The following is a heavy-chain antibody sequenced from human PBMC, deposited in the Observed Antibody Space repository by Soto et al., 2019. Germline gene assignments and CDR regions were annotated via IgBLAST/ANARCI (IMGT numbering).Heavy chain of an antibody. CDR1: GGSISSSSYY. J-gene: IGHJ5*02. V-gene: IGHV4-39*01. D-gene: IGHD2-15*01. CDR3: ARGAAVVTSTEFDWFDP. CDR2: IYYSGST. Sequence: QLQLQESGPGLVKPSETLSLTCTVSGGSISSSSYYWGWIRQPPGKGLEWIGSIYYSGSTYYNPSLKSRVTISVDTSKNQFSLRLSSVTAADTAVYYCARGAAVVTSTEFDWFDPWGQGTLVTVSS.